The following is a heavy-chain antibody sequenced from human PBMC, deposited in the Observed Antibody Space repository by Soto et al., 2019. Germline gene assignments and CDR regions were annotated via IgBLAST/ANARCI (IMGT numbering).Heavy chain of an antibody. V-gene: IGHV4-59*08. CDR2: IYYSGST. Sequence: SETLSLTCTVSGGSISSYYWSWIRQPPGKGLEWIGYIYYSGSTNYNPSLKSRVTISVDTSKNQFSLKLNSVTAADTAVYYCARRYGSAIDYWGQGTLVTVSS. D-gene: IGHD1-26*01. J-gene: IGHJ4*02. CDR1: GGSISSYY. CDR3: ARRYGSAIDY.